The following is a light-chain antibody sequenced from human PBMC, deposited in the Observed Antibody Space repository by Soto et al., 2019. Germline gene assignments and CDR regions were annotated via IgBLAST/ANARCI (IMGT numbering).Light chain of an antibody. J-gene: IGKJ5*01. V-gene: IGKV3-15*01. CDR3: QQYDVWPQIT. CDR2: SAS. CDR1: QSVRNH. Sequence: EIMMTQSPATLSVSPGARATLSCRASQSVRNHLAWYQHKPGQVPRLLIYSASTRATGIPARFSGSGSGTEFTLPISRLQSEDSPRYYCQQYDVWPQITFGHGPRLKSK.